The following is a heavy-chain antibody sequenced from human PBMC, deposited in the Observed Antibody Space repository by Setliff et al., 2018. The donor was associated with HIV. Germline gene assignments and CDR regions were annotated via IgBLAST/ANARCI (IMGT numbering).Heavy chain of an antibody. CDR1: GFTVSSNY. CDR3: AREGVAAAGTEDY. Sequence: GGSLRLSCAASGFTVSSNYMSWVRQAPGKGLEWVSVIYSGGSTYYADSVKGRFTISRDNSKNTLYLQMNSLRAEDTAVYYCAREGVAAAGTEDYWGQGTLVTVSS. V-gene: IGHV3-53*01. CDR2: IYSGGST. D-gene: IGHD6-13*01. J-gene: IGHJ4*02.